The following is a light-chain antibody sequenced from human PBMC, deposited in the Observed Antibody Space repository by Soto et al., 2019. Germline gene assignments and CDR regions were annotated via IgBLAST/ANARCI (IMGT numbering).Light chain of an antibody. CDR3: QSTDTSATYPHVV. CDR1: TLPIQP. J-gene: IGLJ2*01. V-gene: IGLV3-25*03. Sequence: SYELTQPPSVSVSPGQTARITCSRETLPIQPAYWYQQKSGQAPVVVIHRGNERPSGIPERFSGSNSGTTVTLTISGVQAEDEADYYCQSTDTSATYPHVVFGGGTKLTVL. CDR2: RGN.